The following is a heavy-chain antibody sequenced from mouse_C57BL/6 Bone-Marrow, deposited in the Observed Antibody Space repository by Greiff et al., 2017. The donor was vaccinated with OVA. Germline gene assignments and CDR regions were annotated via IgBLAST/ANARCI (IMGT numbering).Heavy chain of an antibody. CDR1: GYTFTSYW. CDR2: IDPSDSYT. D-gene: IGHD1-1*01. J-gene: IGHJ2*01. Sequence: QVQLQQPGAELVMPGASVKLSCKASGYTFTSYWMHWVKQRPGQGLEWIGEIDPSDSYTNYNQKFKGKSTLTVDKSSSTAYMQLSSRTSEDSAVYYCARSPYYYGSSDVGYYFDYWGQGTTLTVSS. CDR3: ARSPYYYGSSDVGYYFDY. V-gene: IGHV1-69*01.